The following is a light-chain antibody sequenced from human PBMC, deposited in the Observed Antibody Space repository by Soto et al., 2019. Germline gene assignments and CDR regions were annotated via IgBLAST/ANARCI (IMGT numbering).Light chain of an antibody. CDR1: QSVSSSY. CDR3: QQYGGSPTWT. CDR2: GTS. J-gene: IGKJ1*01. Sequence: ETVLTQSPATLSLSPGERATLSCRTSQSVSSSYLAWYQQKPGQAPRLLIHGTSTRATGIPNRFSGSGSGTDFTLIISGLEAEDVSVYYCQQYGGSPTWTFGQGTKVEIK. V-gene: IGKV3-20*01.